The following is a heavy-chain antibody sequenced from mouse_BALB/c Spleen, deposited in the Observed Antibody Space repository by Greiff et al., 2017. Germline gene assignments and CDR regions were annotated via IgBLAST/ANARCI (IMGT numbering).Heavy chain of an antibody. CDR2: IDPANGNT. Sequence: EVRLQESGAELVKPGASVKLSCTASGFNIKDTYMHWVKQRPEQGLEWIGRIDPANGNTKYDPKFQGKATITADTSSNTAYLQLSSLTSEDTAVYYCARWYYGSSPWQAMDYWGQGTSVTVSS. V-gene: IGHV14-3*02. D-gene: IGHD1-1*01. CDR3: ARWYYGSSPWQAMDY. J-gene: IGHJ4*01. CDR1: GFNIKDTY.